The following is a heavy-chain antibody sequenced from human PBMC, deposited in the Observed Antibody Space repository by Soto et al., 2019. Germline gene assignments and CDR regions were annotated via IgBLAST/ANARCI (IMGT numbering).Heavy chain of an antibody. V-gene: IGHV3-23*01. CDR2: LTRTGTT. CDR1: GFSFSDYS. CDR3: AKRATTVPTPGNYFDC. Sequence: LRLSCVASGFSFSDYSMTWVRQGPGRGLEWVATLTRTGTTFYADSVKGRFTISRDNSRNTLALQMYSLRAEDTARYYCAKRATTVPTPGNYFDCWGQGTLVTVSS. J-gene: IGHJ4*02. D-gene: IGHD2-15*01.